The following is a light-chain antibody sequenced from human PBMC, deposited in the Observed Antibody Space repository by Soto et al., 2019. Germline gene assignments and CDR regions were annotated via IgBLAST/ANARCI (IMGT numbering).Light chain of an antibody. CDR2: DAS. CDR1: RSIGST. Sequence: EIVMTQSPATLYVSPGERATLSCSASRSIGSTLAWYQQKPGQAPRLLIYDASTRATGIPVRFSGSGSGTEFHLTIRSLQSEDFAVYYCQQYNNWAPMYTFGQGTKLEIK. CDR3: QQYNNWAPMYT. V-gene: IGKV3-15*01. J-gene: IGKJ2*01.